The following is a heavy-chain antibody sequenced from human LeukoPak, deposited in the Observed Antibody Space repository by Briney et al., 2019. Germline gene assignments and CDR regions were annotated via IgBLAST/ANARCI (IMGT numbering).Heavy chain of an antibody. D-gene: IGHD3-10*01. CDR2: IYYSGSS. V-gene: IGHV4-59*01. J-gene: IGHJ4*02. Sequence: SETLSLTCTVSSGSISSYYWSWIRQAPGKGLEWIGYIYYSGSSNYNPSFKSRVTMSVDTSKKQFSLRVSSVTAADTAVYYCARTEYYFDHWGRGTLVTVSS. CDR3: ARTEYYFDH. CDR1: SGSISSYY.